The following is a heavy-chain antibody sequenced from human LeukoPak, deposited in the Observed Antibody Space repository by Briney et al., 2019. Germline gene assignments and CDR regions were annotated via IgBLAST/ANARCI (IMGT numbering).Heavy chain of an antibody. D-gene: IGHD6-6*01. V-gene: IGHV1-69*01. CDR1: GGTFSSYA. CDR3: ATPQVYSSSSLFDY. CDR2: IIPIFGTA. Sequence: SVKVSCKASGGTFSSYAISWVRQAPGQGLEWMGGIIPIFGTANYAQKFQGRVAITADESTSTAYMELSSLRSEDTAVYYCATPQVYSSSSLFDYWGQGTLVTVSS. J-gene: IGHJ4*02.